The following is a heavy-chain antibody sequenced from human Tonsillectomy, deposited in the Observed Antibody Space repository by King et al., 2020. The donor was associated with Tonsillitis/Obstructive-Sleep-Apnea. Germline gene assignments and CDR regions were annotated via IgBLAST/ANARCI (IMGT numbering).Heavy chain of an antibody. J-gene: IGHJ4*02. CDR2: ISYDGSNK. Sequence: VQLVQSGGGVVQPGRSLRLSCAASGFTFSSYGMHWVRQAPGKGLEWVAVISYDGSNKYYADSVKGRFTISRDNSKNTLYLQMNSLSAEATAVYYCAKDADGAVDYWGQGTLVTVSS. CDR1: GFTFSSYG. D-gene: IGHD4/OR15-4a*01. V-gene: IGHV3-30*18. CDR3: AKDADGAVDY.